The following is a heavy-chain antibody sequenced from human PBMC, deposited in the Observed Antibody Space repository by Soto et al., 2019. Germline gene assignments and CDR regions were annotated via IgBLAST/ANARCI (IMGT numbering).Heavy chain of an antibody. J-gene: IGHJ5*02. Sequence: GGSLRLSCAGSGFTFSDYAMTWVRQAPGKGLEWLSYIDFDSSPIRYADSVMGRFTVSRDNAKDSLYLQMNGLRPEDTAIYYCARGLGSSWFFLWGPGTLVTVSS. CDR3: ARGLGSSWFFL. V-gene: IGHV3-48*01. CDR2: IDFDSSPI. CDR1: GFTFSDYA. D-gene: IGHD6-13*01.